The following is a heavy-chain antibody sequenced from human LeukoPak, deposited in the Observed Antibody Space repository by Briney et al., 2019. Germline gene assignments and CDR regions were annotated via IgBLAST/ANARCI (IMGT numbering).Heavy chain of an antibody. Sequence: GGSLRLSCAASGFTFDDYAMHWVRQAPGKGLEWVSGISWNSGSIGYADSVTGRFTISRDNAKNSLYLQMNSLRAEDTALYYCAKANYYDSSGYHHDAFDIWGQGTMVTVSS. D-gene: IGHD3-22*01. CDR2: ISWNSGSI. V-gene: IGHV3-9*01. CDR1: GFTFDDYA. J-gene: IGHJ3*02. CDR3: AKANYYDSSGYHHDAFDI.